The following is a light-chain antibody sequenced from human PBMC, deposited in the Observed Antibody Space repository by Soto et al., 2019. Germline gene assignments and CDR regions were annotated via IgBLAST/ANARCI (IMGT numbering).Light chain of an antibody. V-gene: IGKV1-39*01. CDR1: QSISPF. J-gene: IGKJ2*01. Sequence: DIQMTQSPSSLSASVGDRVTITCRASQSISPFLNWYQQRPGKAPRLLIFAASTLHSGVPSRFSGSGSGTDFTLTINSLQPEDFATYYCQHSYTTPLTFGQGTKLDIE. CDR3: QHSYTTPLT. CDR2: AAS.